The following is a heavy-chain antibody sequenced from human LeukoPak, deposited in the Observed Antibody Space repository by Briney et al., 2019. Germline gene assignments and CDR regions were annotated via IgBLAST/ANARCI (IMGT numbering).Heavy chain of an antibody. D-gene: IGHD6-19*01. J-gene: IGHJ3*02. CDR3: ARGRGSGWSDDAFDI. CDR2: INAGNGNT. Sequence: ASVKVSCKASGYTFTSYAMHWVRQAPGQRLEWMGWINAGNGNTKYSQKFQGRVTITRDTSASTAYMELSSLRSEDTAVYYCARGRGSGWSDDAFDIWGQGTMVTVSS. CDR1: GYTFTSYA. V-gene: IGHV1-3*01.